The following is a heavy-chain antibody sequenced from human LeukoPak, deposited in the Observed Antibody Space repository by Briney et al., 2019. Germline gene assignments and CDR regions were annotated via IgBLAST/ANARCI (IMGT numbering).Heavy chain of an antibody. CDR1: GGSFSGYY. J-gene: IGHJ6*03. Sequence: PSETLSLTCAVYGGSFSGYYWNWIRQVPGEGLEWIGEINHSASARYSPSLKSRVTISVDTPKNQFSLKLSSVTAADTAVYYCARDRRLWFGDSQYYYYYMDVWGKGTTVTISS. CDR3: ARDRRLWFGDSQYYYYYMDV. D-gene: IGHD3-10*01. V-gene: IGHV4-34*01. CDR2: INHSASA.